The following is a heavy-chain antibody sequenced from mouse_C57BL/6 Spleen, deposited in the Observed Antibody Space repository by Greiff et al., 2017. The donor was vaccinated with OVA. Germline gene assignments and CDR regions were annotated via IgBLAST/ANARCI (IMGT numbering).Heavy chain of an antibody. CDR1: GFTFSSYG. J-gene: IGHJ2*01. CDR2: LSSGGSYT. D-gene: IGHD1-1*01. CDR3: ASITTVVAPYY. V-gene: IGHV5-6*02. Sequence: DVMLVESGGDLVKPGGSLKLSCAASGFTFSSYGMSWVRQTPDKRLEWVATLSSGGSYTYYPDSVKGRFTISRDNAKNTLYLKMSSLKSEDTAMYYCASITTVVAPYYWGQGTTLTVSS.